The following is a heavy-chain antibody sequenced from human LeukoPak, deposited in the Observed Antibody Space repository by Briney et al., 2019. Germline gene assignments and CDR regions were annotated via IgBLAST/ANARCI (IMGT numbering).Heavy chain of an antibody. CDR2: INSDGSST. CDR1: GFTFSSYW. J-gene: IGHJ6*04. CDR3: ARVKESSMVRGAKSGMDV. D-gene: IGHD3-10*01. V-gene: IGHV3-74*01. Sequence: PGGSLRLPCAASGFTFSSYWMHWVRQAPGKGLVWVSRINSDGSSTSYADSVKGRFTISRDNAKHTLYLQMNSPRAEDTAVYYCARVKESSMVRGAKSGMDVWGKGTTVTVSS.